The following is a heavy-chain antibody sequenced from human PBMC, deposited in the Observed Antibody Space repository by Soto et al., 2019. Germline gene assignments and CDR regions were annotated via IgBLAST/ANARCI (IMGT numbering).Heavy chain of an antibody. J-gene: IGHJ4*02. D-gene: IGHD2-2*02. V-gene: IGHV1-69*02. CDR2: IIPILGIA. Sequence: QVQLVQSGAEVKKPGSSVKVSCKASGGTFSSYTISWVRQAPGQGLEWRGRIIPILGIANYAQKFQGRVTITADKSTSTAYMELSSLRSEDTAVYYCARNLGGYCSSTSCYNGDLWGQGTLVTVSS. CDR1: GGTFSSYT. CDR3: ARNLGGYCSSTSCYNGDL.